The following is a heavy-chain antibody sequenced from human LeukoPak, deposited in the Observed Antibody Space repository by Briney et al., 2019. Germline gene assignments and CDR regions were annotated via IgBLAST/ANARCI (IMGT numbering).Heavy chain of an antibody. D-gene: IGHD6-6*01. CDR1: GGSISSYY. J-gene: IGHJ4*02. CDR3: ARRPDGTSHFDY. Sequence: SETLSLTCTVSGGSISSYYWSWIRQPPGKGLEWIGYIYYSGSTNYNPSLKSRVTISVDTSKKQFSLKLSSVTAADTAVYYCARRPDGTSHFDYWGQGTLVTVSS. CDR2: IYYSGST. V-gene: IGHV4-59*08.